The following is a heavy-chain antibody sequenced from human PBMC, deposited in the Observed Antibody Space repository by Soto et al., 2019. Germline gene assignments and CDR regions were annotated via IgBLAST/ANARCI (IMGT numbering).Heavy chain of an antibody. J-gene: IGHJ4*02. CDR2: INHSGST. V-gene: IGHV4-34*01. D-gene: IGHD3-22*01. Sequence: SETLSLTCAVYGGSFSGYYWSWIRQPPGKGLEWIGEINHSGSTNYNPSLKSRVTISVDTSKNQFSLKLSSVTAADTAVYYCARFDRQCCDSSGYFYFDYWGQGTLVTVSS. CDR1: GGSFSGYY. CDR3: ARFDRQCCDSSGYFYFDY.